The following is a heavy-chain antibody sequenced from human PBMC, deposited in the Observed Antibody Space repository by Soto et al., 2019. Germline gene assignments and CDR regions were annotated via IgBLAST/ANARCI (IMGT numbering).Heavy chain of an antibody. CDR3: AKARCSTTNCYVPDY. D-gene: IGHD2-2*01. CDR1: GFTFSSYA. V-gene: IGHV3-23*01. CDR2: ISGSGGST. Sequence: GGSLILSCAASGFTFSSYAMSWVRQSPGKGLEWVSAISGSGGSTSYADSVQGRFTISRDNPKNTLYLQMNGLRGEDTAMYYCAKARCSTTNCYVPDYWGQGTLVTVSS. J-gene: IGHJ4*02.